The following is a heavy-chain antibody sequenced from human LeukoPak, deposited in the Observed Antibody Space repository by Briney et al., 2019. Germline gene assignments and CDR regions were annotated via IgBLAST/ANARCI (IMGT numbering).Heavy chain of an antibody. V-gene: IGHV3-48*01. D-gene: IGHD6-6*01. CDR1: GFTFSSYS. Sequence: SGGSLRLPCAASGFTFSSYSMNWVRQAPGKGLEWVSYISSSSSTIYYADSVKGRFTISRDNAKNSLYLQMNSLRAEDTAVYYCARVIDSSSSGEDYWGQGTLVTVSS. CDR2: ISSSSSTI. CDR3: ARVIDSSSSGEDY. J-gene: IGHJ4*02.